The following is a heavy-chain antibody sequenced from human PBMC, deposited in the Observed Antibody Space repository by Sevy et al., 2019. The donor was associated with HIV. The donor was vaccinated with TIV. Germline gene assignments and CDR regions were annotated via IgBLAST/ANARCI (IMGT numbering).Heavy chain of an antibody. Sequence: GGSLRLSCVASGFTFSSYSMNWVRQAPGKGLEWVSSISSGSSYIYYADSVKGRFTISRDNAKNSLYLQMNSLGAEDTAEYYCASPWELHSSGSYWGQGTLVTVSS. D-gene: IGHD3-22*01. V-gene: IGHV3-21*01. CDR2: ISSGSSYI. CDR1: GFTFSSYS. J-gene: IGHJ4*02. CDR3: ASPWELHSSGSY.